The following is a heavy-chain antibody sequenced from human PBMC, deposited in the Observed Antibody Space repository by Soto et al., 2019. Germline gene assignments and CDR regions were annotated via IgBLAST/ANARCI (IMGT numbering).Heavy chain of an antibody. J-gene: IGHJ4*02. V-gene: IGHV3-23*01. D-gene: IGHD2-8*01. CDR2: IGGGGTT. CDR3: AKRGAKGYCTNGVCGDYFDY. CDR1: GFTFRDYG. Sequence: EVQLLESGGDLVQPGGSLRLSCAASGFTFRDYGMSWVRQAPGKGLEWVSAIGGGGTTYYADSVKGRFTISRDNAKNSLYLQMNSLRAEDTAVYYCAKRGAKGYCTNGVCGDYFDYWGQGTLVTVSS.